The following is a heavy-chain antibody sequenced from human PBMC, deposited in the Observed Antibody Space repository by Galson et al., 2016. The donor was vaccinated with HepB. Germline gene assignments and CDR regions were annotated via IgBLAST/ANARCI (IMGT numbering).Heavy chain of an antibody. CDR3: TRVSGRGAYYDFWTPES. J-gene: IGHJ4*02. Sequence: SLRLSCAASGFTFSDYGMHWIRQAPGKGLEWLAVIWWDGNTKLYADSVKGRFTISRDDSKNTLFLQMNSLRAEDTAVYYCTRVSGRGAYYDFWTPESWGQGTLVTVSS. CDR1: GFTFSDYG. V-gene: IGHV3-33*01. D-gene: IGHD3-3*01. CDR2: IWWDGNTK.